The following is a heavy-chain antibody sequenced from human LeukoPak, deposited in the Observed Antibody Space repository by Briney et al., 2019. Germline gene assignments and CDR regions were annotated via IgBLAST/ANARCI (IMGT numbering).Heavy chain of an antibody. CDR3: ARDMTPNDAFDI. CDR1: GGSISGYN. CDR2: IFYSGST. V-gene: IGHV4-59*01. Sequence: MSSETLSLTCTVSGGSISGYNWNWIRRPPGKGLEWIGYIFYSGSTNYNPSLKSRVTISVDTSKNQFSLKLSSVTAADTAVYYCARDMTPNDAFDIWGQGTMVTVSS. J-gene: IGHJ3*02.